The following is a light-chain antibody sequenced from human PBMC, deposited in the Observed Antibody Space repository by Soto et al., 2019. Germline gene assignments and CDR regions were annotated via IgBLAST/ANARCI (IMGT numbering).Light chain of an antibody. CDR1: SSDIGGYNY. V-gene: IGLV2-8*01. Sequence: QSVLTQPPSASGSPGQSVTISCTGTSSDIGGYNYVSWYQQHPDKAPKLMIYDVTKRPSGVPDRFSGSKSGNTASLTVSGLQAEDAADYYCSSYTGHNNLVVFGGGTKVTVL. CDR3: SSYTGHNNLVV. CDR2: DVT. J-gene: IGLJ2*01.